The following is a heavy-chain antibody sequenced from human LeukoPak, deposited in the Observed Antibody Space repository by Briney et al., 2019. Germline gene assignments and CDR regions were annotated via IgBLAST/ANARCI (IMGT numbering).Heavy chain of an antibody. CDR2: ISSSSSYI. V-gene: IGHV3-21*01. Sequence: PGGSLRLSCAASGFTFSSYSMNWVRQAPGKGLEWVSSISSSSSYIYYADSVKGRFTISRDNAKNSLYLQMNSLRAEDTAVYYCARDTCRGGSCYRRNWFEPWGQGTLVTVSS. CDR1: GFTFSSYS. J-gene: IGHJ5*02. CDR3: ARDTCRGGSCYRRNWFEP. D-gene: IGHD2-15*01.